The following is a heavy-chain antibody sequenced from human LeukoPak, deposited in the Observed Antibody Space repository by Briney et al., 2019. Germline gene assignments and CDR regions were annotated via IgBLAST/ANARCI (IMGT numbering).Heavy chain of an antibody. V-gene: IGHV3-74*01. D-gene: IGHD3-22*01. CDR1: GFTFSSYS. CDR3: ARGVSEYYYDSSGYYTGSYDP. Sequence: GGSLRLSCVVSGFTFSSYSMSWVRQAPGKGLVWVSRISSDGNSTSYADSVKGRFTVSRDNAKNTLYLQMNSLRAEDTAVYYCARGVSEYYYDSSGYYTGSYDPWGQGTLVTVSS. CDR2: ISSDGNST. J-gene: IGHJ5*02.